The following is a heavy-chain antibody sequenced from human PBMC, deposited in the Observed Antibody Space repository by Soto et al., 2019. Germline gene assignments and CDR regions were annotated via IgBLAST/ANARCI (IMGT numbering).Heavy chain of an antibody. V-gene: IGHV3-21*01. Sequence: PGGSLRLSCAACGFTFSSYSMNWVRQAPGKGLEWVSCISSSSSYIYYADSVKGRFTISRDNAKNSLYLQMNSLRAEDTAVYYCARDSGNLAYYDSSPPDSWGQGTLVTVSS. D-gene: IGHD3-22*01. CDR1: GFTFSSYS. J-gene: IGHJ4*02. CDR3: ARDSGNLAYYDSSPPDS. CDR2: ISSSSSYI.